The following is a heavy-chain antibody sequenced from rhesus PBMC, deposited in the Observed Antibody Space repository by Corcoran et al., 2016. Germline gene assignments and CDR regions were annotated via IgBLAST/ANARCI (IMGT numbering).Heavy chain of an antibody. J-gene: IGHJ4*01. Sequence: DVQLVESGGGLVKPGGSLRLSCVASGFTFNRYEMHWVRQAPGKGLECVSVINESCDSIYYAVSVKCRFTIARDNAKNSLFLHMNSLRAEDTAVYYCTRRGSWRYYFDYWGQGVLVTVSS. CDR2: INESCDSI. CDR3: TRRGSWRYYFDY. V-gene: IGHV3-100*02. D-gene: IGHD6-25*01. CDR1: GFTFNRYE.